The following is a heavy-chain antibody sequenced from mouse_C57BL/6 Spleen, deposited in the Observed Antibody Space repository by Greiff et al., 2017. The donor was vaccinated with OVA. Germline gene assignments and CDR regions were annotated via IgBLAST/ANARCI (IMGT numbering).Heavy chain of an antibody. CDR3: ARSTVGANWDFDV. Sequence: QVQLQQPGAELVMPGASVKLSCKASGYTFTSYWMHWVKQRPGQGLEWIGEIDPSDSYTNYNQKFKGKSTLTVDKSSSTAYMQLSSLTSEDSAVYYCARSTVGANWDFDVWGTGTTVTVAS. V-gene: IGHV1-69*01. D-gene: IGHD1-1*01. J-gene: IGHJ1*03. CDR1: GYTFTSYW. CDR2: IDPSDSYT.